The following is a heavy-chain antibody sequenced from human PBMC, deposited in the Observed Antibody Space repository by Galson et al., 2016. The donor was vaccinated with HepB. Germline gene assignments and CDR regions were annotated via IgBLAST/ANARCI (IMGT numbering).Heavy chain of an antibody. J-gene: IGHJ3*02. V-gene: IGHV4-34*01. Sequence: SETLSLTCAVYGGSFSGAYWNWIRQSADKGLEWIGDITHSGSTNYNPSLESRVTISVDTSKNQFSLKLISVTAADTAVYYCAKMRACDIWSQGTMVTVSS. CDR3: AKMRACDI. CDR1: GGSFSGAY. CDR2: ITHSGST.